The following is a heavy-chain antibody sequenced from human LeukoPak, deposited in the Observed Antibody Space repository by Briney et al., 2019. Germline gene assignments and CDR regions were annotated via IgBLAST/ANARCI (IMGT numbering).Heavy chain of an antibody. D-gene: IGHD3-9*01. J-gene: IGHJ4*02. CDR1: GYTFTSYY. CDR3: ARETGINFDY. V-gene: IGHV1-46*01. Sequence: ASVKVSCKASGYTFTSYYMHWVRQAPGQGLEWMGIINPSGGSTNYAQKLQGRVTMTTDTSTSTAYMELRSLRSDDTAVYYCARETGINFDYWGQGTLVTVSS. CDR2: INPSGGST.